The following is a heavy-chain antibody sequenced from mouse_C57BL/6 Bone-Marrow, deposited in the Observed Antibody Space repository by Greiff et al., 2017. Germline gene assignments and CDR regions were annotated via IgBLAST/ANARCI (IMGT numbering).Heavy chain of an antibody. CDR1: GFNIKDDY. CDR3: TRDGAAWVAY. J-gene: IGHJ3*01. CDR2: IDPENGDT. Sequence: VQLQQSGAELVRPGASVKLSCTASGFNIKDDYMHWVKQRPEQGLEWIGRIDPENGDTEYASKFQGKATITADTSSNTAYLQLSSLTSEDTAVYYCTRDGAAWVAYWGQGTLVTVSA. V-gene: IGHV14-4*01.